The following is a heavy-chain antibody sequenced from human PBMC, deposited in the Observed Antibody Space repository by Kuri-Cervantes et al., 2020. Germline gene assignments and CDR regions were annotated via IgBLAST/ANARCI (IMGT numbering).Heavy chain of an antibody. CDR2: ISAYNVNT. J-gene: IGHJ3*02. CDR3: ARDTRPYYYDSNAFDI. D-gene: IGHD3-22*01. Sequence: ASVKVSCKASGYTFTSYGISWVRQAPGQGLEWMGWISAYNVNTNYAQKLQGRVTMTTDTSTSTAYMELRSLRSDDTAVYYCARDTRPYYYDSNAFDIWGQGTMVTVSS. CDR1: GYTFTSYG. V-gene: IGHV1-18*01.